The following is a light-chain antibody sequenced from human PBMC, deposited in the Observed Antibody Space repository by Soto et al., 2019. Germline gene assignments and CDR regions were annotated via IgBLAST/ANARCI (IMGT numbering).Light chain of an antibody. CDR1: QSVNNY. CDR3: QHRSNSWT. CDR2: DAS. J-gene: IGKJ1*01. Sequence: VLTQSPATLSLSPGERVTLSCRASQSVNNYLAWYQQKPGQAPTLLIYDASSRATGIPARFSGSGSGTDFTLTISSLEPEDFAVYYCQHRSNSWTFGQGTKVDIK. V-gene: IGKV3-11*01.